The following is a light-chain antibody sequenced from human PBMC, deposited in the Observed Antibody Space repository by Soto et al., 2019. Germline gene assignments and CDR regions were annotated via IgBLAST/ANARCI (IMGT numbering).Light chain of an antibody. Sequence: QAVVTQSPSASASLGASVTLTCTLSSGHSSYAIAWHQQQPEKGPRYLMKLNSDGSHSKGDGIPDRVSGSSSGAYRYLTMSSLQSEDEADYYCQTCGTGIQVFGGGTKLTVL. CDR1: SGHSSYA. J-gene: IGLJ2*01. V-gene: IGLV4-69*01. CDR2: LNSDGSH. CDR3: QTCGTGIQV.